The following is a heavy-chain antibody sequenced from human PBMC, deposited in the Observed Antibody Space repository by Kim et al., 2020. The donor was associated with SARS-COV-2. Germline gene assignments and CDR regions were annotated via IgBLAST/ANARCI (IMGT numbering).Heavy chain of an antibody. CDR3: TTGARYTPYYYYGMDV. CDR1: GFTFSNAW. Sequence: GGSLRLSCAASGFTFSNAWMSWVRQAPGKGLEWVGRIKSKTDGGTTDYAAPVKGRFTISRDDSKNTLYLQMNSLKTEDTAVYYCTTGARYTPYYYYGMDVWGQGTTVTVSS. D-gene: IGHD2-2*02. CDR2: IKSKTDGGTT. V-gene: IGHV3-15*01. J-gene: IGHJ6*02.